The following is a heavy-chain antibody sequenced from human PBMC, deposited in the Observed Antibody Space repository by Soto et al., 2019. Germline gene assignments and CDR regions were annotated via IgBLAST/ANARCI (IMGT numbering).Heavy chain of an antibody. CDR2: ISGSGGST. D-gene: IGHD1-1*01. CDR1: GFTFSSYA. J-gene: IGHJ3*02. CDR3: AKNTIRWYNPDAFDI. V-gene: IGHV3-23*01. Sequence: GGSLRLSCAASGFTFSSYAMSWVRQAPGKGLEWVSAISGSGGSTYYADSAKGRFTISRDNSKNTLYLQMNSLRAEDTAVYYCAKNTIRWYNPDAFDIWGQGTMVTVSS.